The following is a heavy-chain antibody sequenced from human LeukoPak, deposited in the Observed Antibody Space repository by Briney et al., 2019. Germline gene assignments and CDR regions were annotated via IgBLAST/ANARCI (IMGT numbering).Heavy chain of an antibody. J-gene: IGHJ6*03. Sequence: PSETLSPTCTVSGGSLSSYYWSWIRQPPGKGLEWIGYIYYSGSTNYNPSLKSRVTISVDTSKNQFSLKLSSVTAADTAVYYCARHFAFSYYYMDVWGKGTTVTVSS. CDR3: ARHFAFSYYYMDV. CDR2: IYYSGST. V-gene: IGHV4-59*08. CDR1: GGSLSSYY.